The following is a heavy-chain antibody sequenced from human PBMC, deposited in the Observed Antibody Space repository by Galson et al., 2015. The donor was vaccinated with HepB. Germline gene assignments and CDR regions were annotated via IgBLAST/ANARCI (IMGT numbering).Heavy chain of an antibody. J-gene: IGHJ5*02. Sequence: SLRLSCAASAFSFSNYAMYWFRQAPGKGLEWVAFISYDGGRQYYADSGKGRFTISRDNSENTLFLEMNSTRSDDTAVYHSARGVVSLHHPGRYRRDSFDPWGPSTPVTVSS. V-gene: IGHV3-30-3*01. CDR1: AFSFSNYA. CDR3: ARGVVSLHHPGRYRRDSFDP. D-gene: IGHD3-16*02. CDR2: ISYDGGRQ.